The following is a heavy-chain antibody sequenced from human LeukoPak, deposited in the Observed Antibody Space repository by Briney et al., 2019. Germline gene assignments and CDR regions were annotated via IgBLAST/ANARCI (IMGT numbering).Heavy chain of an antibody. CDR1: GFTFSDYY. Sequence: PGGSLRLSCAASGFTFSDYYMSWIRQAPGKGLEWVSYISSSGSTIYYADSVKGRFTISRDNAKDSLYLQMNSLRAEDTAVYYCARGGYYDSSGPRGAFDIWGQGQWSPSLQ. J-gene: IGHJ3*02. CDR3: ARGGYYDSSGPRGAFDI. V-gene: IGHV3-11*01. D-gene: IGHD3-22*01. CDR2: ISSSGSTI.